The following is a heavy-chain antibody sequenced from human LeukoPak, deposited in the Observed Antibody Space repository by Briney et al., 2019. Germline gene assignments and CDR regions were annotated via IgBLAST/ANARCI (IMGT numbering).Heavy chain of an antibody. V-gene: IGHV1-69*05. CDR1: GGTFSSYA. D-gene: IGHD3-22*01. CDR2: IIPIFGTA. J-gene: IGHJ4*02. CDR3: AGGGYYNDSSGRSYYFDY. Sequence: SVKVSCKASGGTFSSYAISWVRQAPGQGLEWMGGIIPIFGTANYAQKFQGRVTITTDESTSTAYMELSSLRSEDTAVSYCAGGGYYNDSSGRSYYFDYWGQGTLVTVSS.